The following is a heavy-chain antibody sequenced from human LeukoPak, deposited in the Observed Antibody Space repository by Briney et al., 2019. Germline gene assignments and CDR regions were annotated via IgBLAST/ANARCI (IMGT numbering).Heavy chain of an antibody. V-gene: IGHV3-30-3*01. CDR3: ARDHPRAEWYFDL. J-gene: IGHJ2*01. CDR1: GFTFSSYA. CDR2: ISYDGSNK. Sequence: GGSLRLSCAASGFTFSSYAMHWVRQAPGKGLEWVAVISYDGSNKYYADSVKGRFTISRDNSKNTLYLQMDSLRAEDTAVYYCARDHPRAEWYFDLWGRGTLVTVSS.